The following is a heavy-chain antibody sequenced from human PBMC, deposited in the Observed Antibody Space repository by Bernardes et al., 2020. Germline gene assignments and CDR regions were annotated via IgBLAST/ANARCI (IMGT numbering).Heavy chain of an antibody. CDR2: TFYRSKWYS. V-gene: IGHV6-1*01. J-gene: IGHJ4*02. CDR1: GDTVSSNSAS. Sequence: SQTLSLTCAISGDTVSSNSASWNLIRQSPSRGLEWLGKTFYRSKWYSDYAESVKSRIIINADTSKNQFSLQLNSVTPEDTAVYYCVRLVGNSWFDYWGLGTLVTVSS. CDR3: VRLVGNSWFDY. D-gene: IGHD2-8*02.